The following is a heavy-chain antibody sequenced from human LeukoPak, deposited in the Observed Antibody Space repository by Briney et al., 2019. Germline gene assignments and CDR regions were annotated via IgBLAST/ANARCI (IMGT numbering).Heavy chain of an antibody. CDR3: ERATSFTASGYDY. CDR1: GYTFTNYH. J-gene: IGHJ4*02. V-gene: IGHV1-8*03. D-gene: IGHD6-25*01. CDR2: MNPNNGDS. Sequence: ASVKVSCKASGYTFTNYHINWVRPATGQGLEWMGWMNPNNGDSGYAQKFQGRVTITRDTSISTSYVELRSLRSDDTAVYVCERATSFTASGYDYWGQGTLVTVS.